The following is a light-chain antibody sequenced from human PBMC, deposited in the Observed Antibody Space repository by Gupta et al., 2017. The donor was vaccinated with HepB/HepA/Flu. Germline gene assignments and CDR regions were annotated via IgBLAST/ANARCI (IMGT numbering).Light chain of an antibody. Sequence: DIQMTQSPSSLSASVGDRVTITCQASQDISNYLNWYQQKPGKAPKLLIYDASNLETGVPSRFSGSGSGTDFTFTISSLQPEDIATYYCQQEDNLPFTFGPGTKVDIK. V-gene: IGKV1-33*01. J-gene: IGKJ3*01. CDR2: DAS. CDR3: QQEDNLPFT. CDR1: QDISNY.